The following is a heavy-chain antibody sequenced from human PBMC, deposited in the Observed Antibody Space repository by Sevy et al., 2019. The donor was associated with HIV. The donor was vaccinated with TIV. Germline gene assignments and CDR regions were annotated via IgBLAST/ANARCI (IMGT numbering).Heavy chain of an antibody. J-gene: IGHJ5*02. Sequence: GGSLRLSCAASGFTFSSYGMHWVRQAPGKGLEWVSGASGSGGSTYYRESVKGRFTISRDNFKNTLYLQMNSLRAEDTAVYYYVKGVRSGTGWFDPWGQGTLVTVSS. D-gene: IGHD3-3*01. CDR1: GFTFSSYG. V-gene: IGHV3-23*01. CDR3: VKGVRSGTGWFDP. CDR2: ASGSGGST.